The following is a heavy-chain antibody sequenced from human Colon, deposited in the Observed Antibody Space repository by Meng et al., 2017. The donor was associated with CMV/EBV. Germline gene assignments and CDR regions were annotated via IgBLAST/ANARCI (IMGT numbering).Heavy chain of an antibody. Sequence: LVRPGGSLSLSCAASGLTVSSNYMSWVRQAPGKGLEWVSLIYSDGKTYYADSVKGRFTISRDNSKNTLYLQMNSLRDEDTAVYYCAREGYSNGWCYLDYWGQGTLVTVSS. D-gene: IGHD6-19*01. J-gene: IGHJ4*02. V-gene: IGHV3-66*01. CDR2: IYSDGKT. CDR3: AREGYSNGWCYLDY. CDR1: GLTVSSNY.